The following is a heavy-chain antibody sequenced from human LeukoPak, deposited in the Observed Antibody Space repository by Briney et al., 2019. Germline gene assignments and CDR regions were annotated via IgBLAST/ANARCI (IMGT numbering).Heavy chain of an antibody. CDR2: SHHRGST. CDR3: ATRYCNSARCPTYYYFYLDV. J-gene: IGHJ6*03. CDR1: GHPIRSGYY. Sequence: SETLSLTCTVSGHPIRSGYYRGGIGPSPGKGLDGIGRSHHRGSTYYNPSPGSRVTISVDTSKSQISLNLTTVTAADTAMYYCATRYCNSARCPTYYYFYLDVWGKGTTVSVSS. V-gene: IGHV4-38-2*02. D-gene: IGHD2-2*01.